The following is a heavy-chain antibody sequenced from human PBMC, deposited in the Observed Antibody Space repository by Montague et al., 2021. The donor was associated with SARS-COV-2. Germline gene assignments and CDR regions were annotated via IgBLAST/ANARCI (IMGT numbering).Heavy chain of an antibody. V-gene: IGHV3-9*01. D-gene: IGHD4-17*01. CDR1: GFTFDDYA. CDR2: ISWNSGSI. CDR3: AKMDYGDSTQDY. Sequence: SLRLSCAASGFTFDDYAMHWVRQAPGKGLEWVSGISWNSGSIGYADSVKGRLTISRDNAKNSLYLQMNSLRAEDTALYYCAKMDYGDSTQDYWGQGTLVTVSS. J-gene: IGHJ4*02.